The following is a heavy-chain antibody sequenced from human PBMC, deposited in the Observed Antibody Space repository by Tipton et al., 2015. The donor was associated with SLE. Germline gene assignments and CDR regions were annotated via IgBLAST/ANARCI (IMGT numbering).Heavy chain of an antibody. J-gene: IGHJ3*02. CDR3: ARRLGTAFDI. D-gene: IGHD7-27*01. Sequence: TLSLTCTVSGGSISSSSYYWGWIRQPPGKGLEWIGSIYYSGSTYYNPSLKSRVTISVDTSKNQFSLKLSSVTAADTAVYYCARRLGTAFDIWGQGTMVTVSS. CDR1: GGSISSSSYY. V-gene: IGHV4-39*01. CDR2: IYYSGST.